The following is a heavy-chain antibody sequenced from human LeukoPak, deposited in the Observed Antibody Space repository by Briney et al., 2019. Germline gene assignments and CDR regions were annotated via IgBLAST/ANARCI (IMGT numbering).Heavy chain of an antibody. D-gene: IGHD3-3*01. Sequence: SETLSLPCTVSVGSISSHHGRWLRHPRGKALVGLGYIYYCGSTNYNPYLKSRVTISVGTSKIQYSLKLSSVTAANTAVYYCARDRNDFWSGYYTPGFDYWGQGTLVTVSS. CDR2: IYYCGST. V-gene: IGHV4-59*11. CDR3: ARDRNDFWSGYYTPGFDY. J-gene: IGHJ4*02. CDR1: VGSISSHH.